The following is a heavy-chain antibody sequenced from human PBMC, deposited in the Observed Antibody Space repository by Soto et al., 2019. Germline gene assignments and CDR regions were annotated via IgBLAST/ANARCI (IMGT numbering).Heavy chain of an antibody. V-gene: IGHV1-69*06. Sequence: ASVKVSCKASGGTFSSYAISWVRQAPGQGLEWMGGIIPIFGTANYAQKFQGRVTITADKSTSTAYMELSSLRSEDTAVYYCARAEQQLVGYFDYWGQGTLVTVSS. CDR3: ARAEQQLVGYFDY. CDR1: GGTFSSYA. D-gene: IGHD6-13*01. J-gene: IGHJ4*02. CDR2: IIPIFGTA.